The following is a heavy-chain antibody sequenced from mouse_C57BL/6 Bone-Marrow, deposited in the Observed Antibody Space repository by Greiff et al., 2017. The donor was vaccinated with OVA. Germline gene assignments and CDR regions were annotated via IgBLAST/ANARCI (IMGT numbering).Heavy chain of an antibody. J-gene: IGHJ4*01. D-gene: IGHD2-5*01. CDR2: IDPETGGT. V-gene: IGHV1-15*01. Sequence: QVQLQQSGAELVRPGASVTLSCKASGYTFTDYEMHWVKQTPVHGLEWIGAIDPETGGTAYNQKFKGKATLTADKSSSTAYMELRSLTSEDSAVYFCATDYYSNCAMDYWGQGTSVTVSS. CDR3: ATDYYSNCAMDY. CDR1: GYTFTDYE.